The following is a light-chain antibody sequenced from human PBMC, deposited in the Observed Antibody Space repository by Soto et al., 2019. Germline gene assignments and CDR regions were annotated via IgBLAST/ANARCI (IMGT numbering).Light chain of an antibody. CDR2: DVT. J-gene: IGLJ1*01. Sequence: QSVLTQPASVSGSPGQSISISCIGTSSDVGAFNYVSWYQHHPGKAPQLIIYDVTSRPSGVSNRFSASKSGNTASLTISGLQAEDEADYYCSSDTNRNTEGFGAGTXVTAL. CDR3: SSDTNRNTEG. CDR1: SSDVGAFNY. V-gene: IGLV2-14*03.